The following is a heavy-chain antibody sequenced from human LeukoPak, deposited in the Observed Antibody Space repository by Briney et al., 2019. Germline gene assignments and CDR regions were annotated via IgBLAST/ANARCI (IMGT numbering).Heavy chain of an antibody. D-gene: IGHD6-19*01. CDR1: GFTFDDYG. J-gene: IGHJ6*03. Sequence: GGSLRLSCAASGFTFDDYGMSWVRQAPGKGLERVSGINWNGGSTGYADSVKGRFTISRDNAKNSLYLQMNSLRAEDTALYYCARRALAGTGYYYYYMDVWGKGTTVTVSS. V-gene: IGHV3-20*04. CDR2: INWNGGST. CDR3: ARRALAGTGYYYYYMDV.